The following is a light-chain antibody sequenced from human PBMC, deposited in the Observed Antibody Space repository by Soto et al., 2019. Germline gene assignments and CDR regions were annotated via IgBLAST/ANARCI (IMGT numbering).Light chain of an antibody. Sequence: DIQMTQSPSSVSASVGDRVTITCRASQDISNWLAWYQQKPGKAPKLLIYAASSLQSGVPSRFSGRGSGTDFTLTISSLQPEDFAIYFCQQSYSTPLTFGGGTKVEIK. CDR3: QQSYSTPLT. J-gene: IGKJ4*01. V-gene: IGKV1-12*01. CDR1: QDISNW. CDR2: AAS.